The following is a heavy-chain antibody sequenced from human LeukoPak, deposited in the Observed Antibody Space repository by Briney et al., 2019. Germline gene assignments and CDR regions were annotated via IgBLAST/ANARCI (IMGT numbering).Heavy chain of an antibody. CDR1: GGSFSGYY. Sequence: SETLSLTCAVYGGSFSGYYWSWIRQPPGKGLEWIGYIYYSGSTNYNPSLKSRVTISVDASKNNLSLKLNSVTAADTAVYYCARSLGYSDTWYNYWGQGTLVTVSS. CDR3: ARSLGYSDTWYNY. D-gene: IGHD6-13*01. CDR2: IYYSGST. V-gene: IGHV4-59*01. J-gene: IGHJ4*02.